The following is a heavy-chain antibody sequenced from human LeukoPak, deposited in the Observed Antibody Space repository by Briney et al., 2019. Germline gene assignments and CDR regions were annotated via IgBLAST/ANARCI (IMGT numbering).Heavy chain of an antibody. V-gene: IGHV3-23*01. D-gene: IGHD4-17*01. CDR2: ISGGGEYT. CDR1: GFTFNNYA. CDR3: ARDYAAYVGYFFFSC. J-gene: IGHJ4*02. Sequence: GGSLRLSCAASGFTFNNYAMNWVRQAPGKGLEWVSSISGGGEYTYYADSVKGRFTISRDNSKNTLYLQMNSLGAEDTAIYYCARDYAAYVGYFFFSCWGEGTLVTVS.